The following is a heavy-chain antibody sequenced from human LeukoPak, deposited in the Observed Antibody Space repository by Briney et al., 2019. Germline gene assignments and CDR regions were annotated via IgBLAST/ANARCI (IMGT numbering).Heavy chain of an antibody. CDR1: GGSISSYY. J-gene: IGHJ3*02. CDR3: ATHFASGGGCFDI. V-gene: IGHV4-59*08. CDR2: LYYTGDT. Sequence: PSETLSLTCTVSGGSISSYYWSWIRQPPGQGLERIGYLYYTGDTNCNPSLKSRVTMSLDTSKNQFSLQLTSVTAADTAVYYCATHFASGGGCFDIWGQGTTVTVSS. D-gene: IGHD2-15*01.